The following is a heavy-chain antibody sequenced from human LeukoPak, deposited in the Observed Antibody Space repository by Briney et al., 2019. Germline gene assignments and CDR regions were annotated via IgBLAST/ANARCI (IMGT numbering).Heavy chain of an antibody. J-gene: IGHJ4*02. V-gene: IGHV4-59*01. CDR2: IYYSGST. Sequence: SETLSLTCTVSGGSISSYYWSWIRQPPGKGLEWIGYIYYSGSTNYNPSLKSRVTISVDTSKNQFSLKLSSVTAADTAMYYCARRPPTFHYFDSSGYFTYWGTGIRVAVSS. CDR3: ARRPPTFHYFDSSGYFTY. CDR1: GGSISSYY. D-gene: IGHD3-22*01.